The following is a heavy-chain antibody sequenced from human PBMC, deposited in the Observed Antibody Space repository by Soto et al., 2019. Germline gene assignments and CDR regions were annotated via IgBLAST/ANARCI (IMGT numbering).Heavy chain of an antibody. CDR3: AREIRISSSSLGSGMDV. D-gene: IGHD6-6*01. Sequence: ASVKVSCKASGGTFSSYAISWVRQAPGQGLEWMGGIIPIFGTANYAQKFQGRVTITADESTSTAYMELSSLRSEDTAVYYCAREIRISSSSLGSGMDVWGQGTTVTVSS. CDR2: IIPIFGTA. V-gene: IGHV1-69*13. J-gene: IGHJ6*02. CDR1: GGTFSSYA.